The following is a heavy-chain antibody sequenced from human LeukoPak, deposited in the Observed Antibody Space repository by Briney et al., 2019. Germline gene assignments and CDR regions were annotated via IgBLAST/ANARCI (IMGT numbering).Heavy chain of an antibody. CDR2: ISSSSSYI. V-gene: IGHV3-21*01. D-gene: IGHD3-10*01. CDR1: GFTFSSHT. J-gene: IGHJ4*02. Sequence: GGSLRLSCAASGFTFSSHTMNWVRQAPGKGLEWVSSISSSSSYIYYADSVKGRFTISRDNAKNSLHLQMNSLRAEDTAVYYCARKLWFGEPCCYDYWGQGTLVTVSS. CDR3: ARKLWFGEPCCYDY.